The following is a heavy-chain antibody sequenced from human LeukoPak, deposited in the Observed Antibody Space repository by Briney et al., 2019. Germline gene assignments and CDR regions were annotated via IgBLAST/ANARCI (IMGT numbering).Heavy chain of an antibody. D-gene: IGHD6-19*01. Sequence: GGSLRLSCAASGFTFSSYGMSWVRQAPGKGLEWVSSVSDSGGSTYYADSVKGRFTISRDNSKNTLYLQMNSLRAEDTAVYYCAKDLNSGWYGSDAFDIWGQGTMVTVSS. V-gene: IGHV3-23*01. CDR3: AKDLNSGWYGSDAFDI. J-gene: IGHJ3*02. CDR2: VSDSGGST. CDR1: GFTFSSYG.